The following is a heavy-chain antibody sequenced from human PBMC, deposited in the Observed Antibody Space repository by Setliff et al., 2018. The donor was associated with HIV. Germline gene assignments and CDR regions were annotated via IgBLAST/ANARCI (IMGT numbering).Heavy chain of an antibody. CDR3: ARSYSSSWYGASFDL. V-gene: IGHV4-4*02. J-gene: IGHJ2*01. D-gene: IGHD6-13*01. CDR2: IYYSGST. CDR1: GGSISSSDW. Sequence: PSETLSLTCAVSGGSISSSDWWSWVRQPPGKGLEWLAIIYYSGSTYYNPSLKSRVTISVATSKNQFSLNLSSVTAADTAVYYCARSYSSSWYGASFDLWGRGTLVTVSS.